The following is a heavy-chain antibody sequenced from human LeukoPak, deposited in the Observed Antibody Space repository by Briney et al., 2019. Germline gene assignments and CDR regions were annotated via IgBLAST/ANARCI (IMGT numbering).Heavy chain of an antibody. CDR2: ISGSGGST. Sequence: PGGSLRLSCAASGFTFSSYAMSWVRQAPGKGLEWVSAISGSGGSTYYADSVKGRFTISRDNSKNTLYLQMNSLRAEDTAVYYCAKDPHAYSSGWYFVAHWGQGTLVTVSS. CDR1: GFTFSSYA. V-gene: IGHV3-23*01. CDR3: AKDPHAYSSGWYFVAH. D-gene: IGHD6-13*01. J-gene: IGHJ4*02.